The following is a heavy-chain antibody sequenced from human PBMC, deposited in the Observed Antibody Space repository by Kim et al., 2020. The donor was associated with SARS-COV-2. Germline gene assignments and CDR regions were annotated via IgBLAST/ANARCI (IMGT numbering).Heavy chain of an antibody. Sequence: GGSLRLSCVASGFIFSSYAMHWVRQAPGKGLEWLAVTSYDEANTHYADSVRGRFTISRENHKNTLYLQMDSLRGEDTAVYYCAKDMRAAAGILDYWGQGTLVTVSS. CDR1: GFIFSSYA. CDR3: AKDMRAAAGILDY. CDR2: TSYDEANT. J-gene: IGHJ4*02. D-gene: IGHD6-13*01. V-gene: IGHV3-30*04.